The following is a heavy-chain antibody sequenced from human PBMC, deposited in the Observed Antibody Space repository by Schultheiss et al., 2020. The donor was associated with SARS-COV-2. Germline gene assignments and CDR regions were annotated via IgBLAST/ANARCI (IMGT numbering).Heavy chain of an antibody. Sequence: GESLKISCVASGFTFIRHAMHWVRQAPGKGLEWVAVISFDGSSEYYADSVKGRFTISRDNSKYTLYLQMNSLRAEDTAVYYCARDPWFGQHFDYWGQGTLVTVSS. CDR1: GFTFIRHA. CDR2: ISFDGSSE. D-gene: IGHD3-10*01. CDR3: ARDPWFGQHFDY. V-gene: IGHV3-30*04. J-gene: IGHJ4*02.